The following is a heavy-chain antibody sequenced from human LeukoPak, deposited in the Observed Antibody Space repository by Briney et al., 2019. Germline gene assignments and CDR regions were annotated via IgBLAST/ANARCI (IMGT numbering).Heavy chain of an antibody. CDR2: IIGSSGST. CDR3: AKGAYDYIEIAYFDY. J-gene: IGHJ4*02. Sequence: PGGSLRLSCFASGFSFNNYAMNWVRQAPGKGLEWVSLIIGSSGSTFYADSVKGRFTISRDKSKNTLYLQMNSLRAEDTAVYYCAKGAYDYIEIAYFDYWGQGSLVTVSS. CDR1: GFSFNNYA. V-gene: IGHV3-23*01. D-gene: IGHD5-12*01.